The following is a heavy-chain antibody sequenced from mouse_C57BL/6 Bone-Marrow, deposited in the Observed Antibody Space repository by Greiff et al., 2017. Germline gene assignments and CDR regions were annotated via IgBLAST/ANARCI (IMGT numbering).Heavy chain of an antibody. CDR3: ASITTVVAPYYAMDY. J-gene: IGHJ4*01. CDR2: INPNYGTT. V-gene: IGHV1-39*01. Sequence: VQLQQSGPELVKPGASVKISCKASGYSFTDYNMNWVKQSNGKSLEWIGVINPNYGTTSYNQKFKGKATLTVDQSSSTAYMQLNSLTSEDSAVYYCASITTVVAPYYAMDYWGQGTSVTVSS. D-gene: IGHD1-1*01. CDR1: GYSFTDYN.